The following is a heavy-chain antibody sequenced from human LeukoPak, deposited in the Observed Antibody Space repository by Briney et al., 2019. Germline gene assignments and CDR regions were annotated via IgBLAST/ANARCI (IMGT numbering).Heavy chain of an antibody. D-gene: IGHD3-9*01. Sequence: PGGSLRLSCAASGFTFSSYAMSWVRQAPGKGLEWVSAISGSGGSTYYADSVTGRFTISRDNSKNTLYLQMNSLRAEDTAVYYCAKITTGYFFTSDYYFDYWGQGTLVTVSS. J-gene: IGHJ4*02. V-gene: IGHV3-23*01. CDR1: GFTFSSYA. CDR2: ISGSGGST. CDR3: AKITTGYFFTSDYYFDY.